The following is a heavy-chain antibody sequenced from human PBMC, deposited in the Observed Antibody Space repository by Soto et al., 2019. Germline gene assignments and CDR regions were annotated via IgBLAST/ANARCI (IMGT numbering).Heavy chain of an antibody. CDR3: AALGAHIF. V-gene: IGHV3-13*04. CDR2: IGHGDDI. J-gene: IGHJ4*02. D-gene: IGHD3-16*01. Sequence: EVQLVESGGCLVQPGGSLRLSCAASGFTFNTYDMHWVRQAAGKGLEWVSAIGHGDDIYYAASVKGRFTISRENARNTFYLPMSSLRAVDTAVYYCAALGAHIFWGQGALVIVSS. CDR1: GFTFNTYD.